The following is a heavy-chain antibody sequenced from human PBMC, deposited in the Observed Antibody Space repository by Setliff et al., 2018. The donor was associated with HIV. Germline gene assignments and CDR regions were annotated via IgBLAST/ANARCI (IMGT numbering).Heavy chain of an antibody. D-gene: IGHD1-26*01. CDR3: AKPLTQWGVSPYHYAVDV. CDR1: GFTFSSYA. Sequence: PGGSLRLSCVASGFTFSSYAMSWVRQAPGKGLEWVSAISGSGGSTYYADSVKGRFTISRDNSKNTLYLQMNSLRAEDTAVYYCAKPLTQWGVSPYHYAVDVWGQGTTVTVSS. J-gene: IGHJ6*02. V-gene: IGHV3-23*01. CDR2: ISGSGGST.